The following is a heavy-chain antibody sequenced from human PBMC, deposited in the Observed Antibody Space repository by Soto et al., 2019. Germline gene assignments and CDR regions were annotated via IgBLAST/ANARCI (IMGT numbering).Heavy chain of an antibody. D-gene: IGHD3-16*02. CDR3: ARGTYDYIWGSYRPYWYFDL. Sequence: QVQLVESGGGVVQPGRSLRLSCAASGFTFSSYGMHWVRQAPGKGLEWVAVIWYDGSNKYYADSVKGRFTISRDNSKNTLYLQMNSLRAEDTAVYYCARGTYDYIWGSYRPYWYFDLWGPWHPGHCLL. V-gene: IGHV3-33*01. J-gene: IGHJ2*01. CDR2: IWYDGSNK. CDR1: GFTFSSYG.